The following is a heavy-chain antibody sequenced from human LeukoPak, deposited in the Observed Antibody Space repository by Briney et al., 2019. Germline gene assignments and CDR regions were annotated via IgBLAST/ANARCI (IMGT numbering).Heavy chain of an antibody. Sequence: GGSLRLSCAASGFTFSSYAMSWVRQAPGKGLEWVSGISGSGGSAYYADSVKGRFTISRDNSKNTLYLQMNSLRAEDTAIYYCAKGGFGYSYGPVDYWGQGTLVTVSS. CDR3: AKGGFGYSYGPVDY. CDR2: ISGSGGSA. J-gene: IGHJ4*02. V-gene: IGHV3-23*01. CDR1: GFTFSSYA. D-gene: IGHD5-18*01.